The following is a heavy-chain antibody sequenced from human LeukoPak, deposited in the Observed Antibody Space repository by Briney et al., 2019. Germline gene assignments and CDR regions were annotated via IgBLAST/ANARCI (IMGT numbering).Heavy chain of an antibody. CDR3: ARRAYDSSGYSDY. CDR2: IYYSGST. Sequence: PSETLSLTCTVSGVSVSSNYWSWIRQPPGKGLEWIGYIYYSGSTNYNPSLKSRVTISVDTSKNQFSLKLNSVTAADTAVYYCARRAYDSSGYSDYWGQGTLVTVSS. V-gene: IGHV4-59*08. CDR1: GVSVSSNY. D-gene: IGHD3-22*01. J-gene: IGHJ4*02.